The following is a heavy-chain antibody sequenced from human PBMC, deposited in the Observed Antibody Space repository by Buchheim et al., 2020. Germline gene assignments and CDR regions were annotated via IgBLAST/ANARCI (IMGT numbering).Heavy chain of an antibody. Sequence: EVQLLESGGGLVQPGGSLRLSCAASGFTFSSYAMSWVRQAPGKGLEWVSGISGSGGSTYYADSVKGRFTISRDNSKNTLHLQMNSLRVEDTAVYYCAKVEPSKNYYDSSGYYSHFDYWGQGTL. CDR2: ISGSGGST. CDR1: GFTFSSYA. CDR3: AKVEPSKNYYDSSGYYSHFDY. D-gene: IGHD3-22*01. V-gene: IGHV3-23*01. J-gene: IGHJ4*02.